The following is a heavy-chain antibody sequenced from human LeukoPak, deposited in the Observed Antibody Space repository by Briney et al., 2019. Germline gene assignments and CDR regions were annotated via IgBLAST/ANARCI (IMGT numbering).Heavy chain of an antibody. CDR3: ARELPAPELGPFDI. J-gene: IGHJ3*02. CDR2: TYYRSKWYN. D-gene: IGHD1-14*01. V-gene: IGHV6-1*01. Sequence: SQTLSLTCAISGDSVSSNSAAGNWIRQSPSRGLEWLGRTYYRSKWYNDYAVSVKSRITINPDTSKNQFSLQLNSVTPEDTAVYYCARELPAPELGPFDIWGQGTMVTVSS. CDR1: GDSVSSNSAA.